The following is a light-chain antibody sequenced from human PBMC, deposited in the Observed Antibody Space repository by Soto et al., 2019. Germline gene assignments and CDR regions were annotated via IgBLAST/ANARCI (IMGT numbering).Light chain of an antibody. CDR1: SSDVGRYNL. CDR3: CPYAGSDCV. Sequence: QSALTQPASVSGSPGQSLSISCTGASSDVGRYNLVSWYQQHPGKAPKLMLYEVSKRPSGVSHRFSGSRSGNTASLTISGLQADDEADYYCCPYAGSDCVFGTGTKLTVL. J-gene: IGLJ1*01. CDR2: EVS. V-gene: IGLV2-23*02.